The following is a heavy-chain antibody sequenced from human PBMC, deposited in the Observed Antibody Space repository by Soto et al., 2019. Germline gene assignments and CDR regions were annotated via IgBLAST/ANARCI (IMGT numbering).Heavy chain of an antibody. V-gene: IGHV1-69*08. Sequence: QVQLVQSGAEAKKPGSWVKVSCKASGGTFSSYTISWVRQAPGQGLEWMGRIIPILGIANYAQKFQGRVTITADKSTSTAYMELSSLRSEDTAVYYCARDRRVHNWNFDAFDIWGQGTMVTVSS. D-gene: IGHD1-1*01. CDR3: ARDRRVHNWNFDAFDI. J-gene: IGHJ3*02. CDR2: IIPILGIA. CDR1: GGTFSSYT.